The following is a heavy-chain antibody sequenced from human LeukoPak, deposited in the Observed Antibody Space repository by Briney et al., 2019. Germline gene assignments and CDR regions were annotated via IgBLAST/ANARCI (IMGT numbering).Heavy chain of an antibody. D-gene: IGHD6-13*01. V-gene: IGHV3-23*01. Sequence: GGSLRLSCAASGFYLTTYAMTWVGQAPAKGLEWVSSIRIGGGGTYYADSVKGGFTISRDNSENTLHLQMNNLRVEDTARYFCARCMVLSQGWCNWFDPWGQGTLVTVSS. CDR2: IRIGGGGT. CDR1: GFYLTTYA. CDR3: ARCMVLSQGWCNWFDP. J-gene: IGHJ5*02.